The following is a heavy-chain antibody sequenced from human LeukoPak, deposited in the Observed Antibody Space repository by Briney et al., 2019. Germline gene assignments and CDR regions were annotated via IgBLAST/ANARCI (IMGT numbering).Heavy chain of an antibody. CDR3: ARERRIAARPGYFDY. CDR2: ISSSSSTI. V-gene: IGHV3-48*04. J-gene: IGHJ4*02. CDR1: GFTFSSYS. Sequence: GGPLRLSCAASGFTFSSYSMNWVRQAPGKGLEWVSYISSSSSTIYYADSVKGRFTISRDNAKNSLYLQMNSLRAEDTAVYYCARERRIAARPGYFDYWGQGTLVTVSS. D-gene: IGHD6-6*01.